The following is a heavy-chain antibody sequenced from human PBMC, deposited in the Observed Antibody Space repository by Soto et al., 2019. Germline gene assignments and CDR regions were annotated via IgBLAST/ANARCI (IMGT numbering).Heavy chain of an antibody. CDR2: IYYSGST. Sequence: PSETLSLTCTVSGGSICSYYWSWIRQPPGKGLEWIGYIYYSGSTNYNPSLKSRVTISVDTSKNQFSLKLSSVTAADTAVYYCARRVMVRGSGPSYYYYMDVWGKGTTVTVSS. D-gene: IGHD3-10*01. V-gene: IGHV4-59*01. CDR3: ARRVMVRGSGPSYYYYMDV. J-gene: IGHJ6*03. CDR1: GGSICSYY.